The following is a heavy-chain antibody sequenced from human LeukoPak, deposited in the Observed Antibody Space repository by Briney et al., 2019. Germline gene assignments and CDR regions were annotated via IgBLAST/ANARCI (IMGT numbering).Heavy chain of an antibody. D-gene: IGHD3-10*01. CDR1: GGSISSSSYY. Sequence: PSETLSLTCTVSGGSISSSSYYWGWIRQPPGKGLEWIGSIYYSGSTYYNPSLKSRVTISVDTSKNQFSLKLSSVTAADTAVYYCARALYFGSGSPYYYMDVWGEGTTVIISS. CDR2: IYYSGST. CDR3: ARALYFGSGSPYYYMDV. J-gene: IGHJ6*03. V-gene: IGHV4-39*07.